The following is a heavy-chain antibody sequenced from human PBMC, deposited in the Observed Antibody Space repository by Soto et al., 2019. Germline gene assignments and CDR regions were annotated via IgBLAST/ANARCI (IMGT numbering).Heavy chain of an antibody. J-gene: IGHJ5*02. CDR3: ARGVITMVRGNWFDP. V-gene: IGHV1-46*03. CDR2: INPSGGST. CDR1: GDGLTSYY. D-gene: IGHD3-10*01. Sequence: ASVEVCWAESGDGLTSYYRRWVRQATKQGLEWMGIINPSGGSTSYAQKFQGRVTMTRDTSTSTVYMELSSLRSEDTAVYYCARGVITMVRGNWFDPWGQGTLVTVSS.